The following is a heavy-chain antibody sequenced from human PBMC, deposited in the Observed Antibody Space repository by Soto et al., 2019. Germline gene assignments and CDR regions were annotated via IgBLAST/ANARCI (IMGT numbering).Heavy chain of an antibody. V-gene: IGHV1-58*01. D-gene: IGHD4-17*01. CDR3: AAVGDYYYYGMDV. CDR1: GFTFTSSA. CDR2: IVVGSGNT. J-gene: IGHJ6*02. Sequence: QMQLVQSGPEVKKPGTSVKVSCKASGFTFTSSAVQWVRQARGQRLEWIGWIVVGSGNTNYAQKYQERDTITRDMSTSTAYMELSSLRSEDTAVYYCAAVGDYYYYGMDVWGQGTTVTVSS.